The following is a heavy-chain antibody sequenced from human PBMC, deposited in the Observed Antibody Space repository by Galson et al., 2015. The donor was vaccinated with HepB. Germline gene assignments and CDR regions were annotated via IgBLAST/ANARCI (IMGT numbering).Heavy chain of an antibody. CDR3: ARDSGGGYGGY. CDR2: IIPILGIA. V-gene: IGHV1-69*04. J-gene: IGHJ4*02. Sequence: SVKVSCKASGGTFSSYAISWVRQAPGQGLEWMGRIIPILGIANYAQKFQGRVTITADKSTSTAYMELSSLRSEDTAVYYCARDSGGGYGGYWGQGTLVTVSS. D-gene: IGHD5-18*01. CDR1: GGTFSSYA.